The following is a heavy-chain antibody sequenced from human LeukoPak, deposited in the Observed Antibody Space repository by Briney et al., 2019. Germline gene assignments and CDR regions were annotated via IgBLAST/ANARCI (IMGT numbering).Heavy chain of an antibody. CDR3: ARETLSPNAFDI. CDR1: GGSFSGYY. V-gene: IGHV4-59*01. J-gene: IGHJ3*02. Sequence: SETLSLTCAVYGGSFSGYYWNWTRQPPGKGLEWIGYIYYSGSTNYNPSLKSRVTISVDTSKNQFSLKLSSVTAADTAVYYCARETLSPNAFDIWGQGTMVTVSS. CDR2: IYYSGST.